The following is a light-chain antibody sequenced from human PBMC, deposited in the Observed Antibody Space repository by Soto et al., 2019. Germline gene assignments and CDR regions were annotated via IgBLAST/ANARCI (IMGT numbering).Light chain of an antibody. CDR2: EVS. J-gene: IGLJ1*01. Sequence: QSALTQPASVSGSPGQSITISCTGTSSDVGSYNLVSWYQQHPGKAPKLMIYEVSKRPSGVSNRFSGSKSGNTASLTISGLQAEDEADYYRSSYTATNTYVFGTGTKVTVL. CDR1: SSDVGSYNL. V-gene: IGLV2-14*02. CDR3: SSYTATNTYV.